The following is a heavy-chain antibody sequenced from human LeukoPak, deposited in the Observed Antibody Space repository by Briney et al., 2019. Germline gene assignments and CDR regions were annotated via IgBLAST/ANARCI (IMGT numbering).Heavy chain of an antibody. D-gene: IGHD2-2*01. Sequence: ASVKVSCTASGGTFSSYAISWVRQAPGQRLEWMGWINAVNGHTKSSQKFQGRVTITRDTSANTAYMELSSLKSEDTAVYFCASGPSCYDCYSYGMDVWGQGTTVTVSS. CDR1: GGTFSSYA. V-gene: IGHV1-3*01. J-gene: IGHJ6*02. CDR3: ASGPSCYDCYSYGMDV. CDR2: INAVNGHT.